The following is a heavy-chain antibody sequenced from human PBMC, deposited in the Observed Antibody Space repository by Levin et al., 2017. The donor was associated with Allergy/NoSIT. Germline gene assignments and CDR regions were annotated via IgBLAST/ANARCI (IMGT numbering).Heavy chain of an antibody. D-gene: IGHD3-16*02. J-gene: IGHJ4*02. Sequence: GESLKISCTGSGFTFGDYAMSWVRQAPGKGLEWVGFIRNKAHGGTTEYAASVRGRLTISRDDSKSIAYLQMNSLKTEDTAVYFCARGGPPNYDYNWGSYRDGYFDYWGQGTLVTVSS. CDR1: GFTFGDYA. V-gene: IGHV3-49*04. CDR3: ARGGPPNYDYNWGSYRDGYFDY. CDR2: IRNKAHGGTT.